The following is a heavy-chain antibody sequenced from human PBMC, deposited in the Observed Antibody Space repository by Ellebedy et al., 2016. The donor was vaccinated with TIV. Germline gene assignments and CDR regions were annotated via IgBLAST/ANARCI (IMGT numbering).Heavy chain of an antibody. J-gene: IGHJ4*02. CDR3: AKEWDTIVAALGTTPVTG. D-gene: IGHD2-15*01. CDR1: GFIFTNYA. V-gene: IGHV3-23*01. Sequence: GESLKISCVASGFIFTNYAMSWVRQAPGKGLEWVSGIDGSSGTNTYYADSVKGRFTISRDNSKNTLFLQMISLRAEDTAVYYCAKEWDTIVAALGTTPVTGWGQGTLVTVSS. CDR2: IDGSSGTNT.